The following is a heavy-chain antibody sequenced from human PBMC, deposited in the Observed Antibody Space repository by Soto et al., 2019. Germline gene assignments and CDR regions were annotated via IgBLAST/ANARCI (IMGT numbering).Heavy chain of an antibody. V-gene: IGHV3-9*01. J-gene: IGHJ6*04. CDR3: ARGHGMDV. CDR1: GFTFDDYA. Sequence: EVQLVESGGGLVQPGRSLRLSCAASGFTFDDYAMQWVRQAPGKGLEWVSGISWNSGSIGYADSVKGRFTISRDNAKNSLYLQMNSLRAEDTALYYCARGHGMDVWGKGTMVTVSP. CDR2: ISWNSGSI.